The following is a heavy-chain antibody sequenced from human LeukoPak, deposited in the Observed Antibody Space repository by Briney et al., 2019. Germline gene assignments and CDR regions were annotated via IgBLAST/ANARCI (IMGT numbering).Heavy chain of an antibody. D-gene: IGHD3-22*01. Sequence: ASVKVSCKASGYTFTGYYIHWVRQAPGQGLEWMGWINPNSGGSKYAQKFQGRVTMTRDTSISTAYMELSRLRYDDTAVYYCARGFDYYDSSGYNSYAFDIWGQGTMVTVSS. CDR2: INPNSGGS. J-gene: IGHJ3*02. V-gene: IGHV1-2*02. CDR1: GYTFTGYY. CDR3: ARGFDYYDSSGYNSYAFDI.